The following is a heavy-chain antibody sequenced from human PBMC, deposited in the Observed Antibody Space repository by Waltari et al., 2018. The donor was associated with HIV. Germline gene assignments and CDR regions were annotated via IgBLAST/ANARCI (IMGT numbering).Heavy chain of an antibody. D-gene: IGHD3-10*01. CDR2: VYTSGST. J-gene: IGHJ3*02. V-gene: IGHV4-61*02. CDR3: ARAYYGSGSYYLWAFDI. CDR1: GGSISSGSYY. Sequence: QVQLQESGPGLVKPSQTLSLTCTVSGGSISSGSYYWSWIRQPAGKGLEWIGRVYTSGSTNYNPSLKSRVTISVDTSKNQFSRKLSSVTAADTAVYYCARAYYGSGSYYLWAFDIWGQGTMVTVSS.